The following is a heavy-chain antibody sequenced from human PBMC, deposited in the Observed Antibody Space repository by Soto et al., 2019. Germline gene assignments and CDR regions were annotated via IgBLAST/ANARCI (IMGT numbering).Heavy chain of an antibody. V-gene: IGHV4-4*07. CDR3: AREKGSSSWYPLPYYGTPDGMDV. J-gene: IGHJ6*02. CDR2: IYTSGST. Sequence: PSETLSLTCTVSGGSISSYYWSWIRQPAGKGLEWIGRIYTSGSTNYNPSLKSRVTMSVDTSKNQFSLKLSSVTAADTAVYYCAREKGSSSWYPLPYYGTPDGMDVWGQGTTVTVSS. D-gene: IGHD6-13*01. CDR1: GGSISSYY.